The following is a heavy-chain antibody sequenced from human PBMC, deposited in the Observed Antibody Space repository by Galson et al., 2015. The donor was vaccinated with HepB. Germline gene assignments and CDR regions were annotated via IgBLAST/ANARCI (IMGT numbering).Heavy chain of an antibody. D-gene: IGHD2-2*01. V-gene: IGHV3-49*03. CDR2: IRSKAYGGTT. J-gene: IGHJ6*02. CDR1: GFTFGDYA. CDR3: TRVLGIVVPYGMDV. Sequence: SLRLSCAASGFTFGDYAMSWFRQAPGKGLEWVGFIRSKAYGGTTEYAASVKGRFTISRDDSKSIAYLRMNSLKTEDTAVYYCTRVLGIVVPYGMDVWGQGTTVTVSS.